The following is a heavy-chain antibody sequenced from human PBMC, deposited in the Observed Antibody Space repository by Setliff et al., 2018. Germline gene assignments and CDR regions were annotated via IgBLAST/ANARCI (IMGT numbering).Heavy chain of an antibody. Sequence: EASVKVSCKASGYTFTSHYMHWVRQAPGLGLEWMGTINPSSGRTSYAQKFQGRVTMTRDTSTSTVYMDMSSLRSADTAVYYCARDVFPYHYEGAFDIWGQGTMVTVSS. CDR1: GYTFTSHY. CDR3: ARDVFPYHYEGAFDI. V-gene: IGHV1-46*03. CDR2: INPSSGRT. D-gene: IGHD3-22*01. J-gene: IGHJ3*02.